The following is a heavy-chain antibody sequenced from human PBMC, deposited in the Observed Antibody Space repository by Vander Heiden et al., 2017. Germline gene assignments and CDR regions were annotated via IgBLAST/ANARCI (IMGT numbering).Heavy chain of an antibody. Sequence: QVQLQQRGARLLKPSETLSLTCAVCSGSFRGYYWSWIRQPPGKGLEWIGEINHSGSTNYNPSLKSRVTISVDTSKNQFSLKLSSVTAADTAVYYCARAAGLGYYYYGMDVWGQGTTVTVSS. J-gene: IGHJ6*02. CDR2: INHSGST. CDR3: ARAAGLGYYYYGMDV. CDR1: SGSFRGYY. D-gene: IGHD3-10*01. V-gene: IGHV4-34*01.